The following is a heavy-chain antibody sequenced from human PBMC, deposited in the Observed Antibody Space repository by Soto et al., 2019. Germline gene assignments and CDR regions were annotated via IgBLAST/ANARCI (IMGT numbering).Heavy chain of an antibody. Sequence: GGSLRLSCAASGFTFSSYWMSWVRQAPGKGLEWVANIKQDGSEKYYVDSVKGRFTISRDNAKNSLYLQMNSLRAEDTAVYYCARDPSSAELLLWLPYYYGMDVWGQGTTVTVSS. D-gene: IGHD2-15*01. CDR3: ARDPSSAELLLWLPYYYGMDV. J-gene: IGHJ6*02. V-gene: IGHV3-7*01. CDR2: IKQDGSEK. CDR1: GFTFSSYW.